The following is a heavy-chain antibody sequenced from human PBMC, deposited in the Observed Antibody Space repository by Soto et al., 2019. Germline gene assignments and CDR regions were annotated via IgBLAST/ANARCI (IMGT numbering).Heavy chain of an antibody. D-gene: IGHD6-19*01. CDR1: GFSFRTYT. CDR2: ISGGGGST. V-gene: IGHV3-23*01. J-gene: IGHJ4*02. Sequence: EVQMLESGGGLVQPGGSLRLSCAASGFSFRTYTMNWVRQAPGKGLEWVSAISGGGGSTYYADSVKGRFTISRDNSKNMLYLQMNSLRAEDTAVYHCVKQYSSGWGWGQGTLVTVSS. CDR3: VKQYSSGWG.